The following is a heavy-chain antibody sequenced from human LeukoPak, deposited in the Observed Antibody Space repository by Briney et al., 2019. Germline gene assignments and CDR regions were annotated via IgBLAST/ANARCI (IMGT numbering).Heavy chain of an antibody. CDR2: ISSGSSDI. D-gene: IGHD3-22*01. Sequence: GGSLRLSCAASGFTFRNYSMHWVRQAPGKGLEWVASISSGSSDIYYADSVKGRFTISRDNAKNTLYLQMKRLRPEDTAVYYFASGGYYDSSGYNYPAAFDIWGQGTMVTVSS. CDR3: ASGGYYDSSGYNYPAAFDI. V-gene: IGHV3-21*01. CDR1: GFTFRNYS. J-gene: IGHJ3*02.